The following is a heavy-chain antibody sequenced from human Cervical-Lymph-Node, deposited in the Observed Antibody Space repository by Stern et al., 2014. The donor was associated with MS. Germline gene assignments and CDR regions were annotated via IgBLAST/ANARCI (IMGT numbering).Heavy chain of an antibody. CDR1: GFTFTTHS. Sequence: VQLVQSGGGLVQPGGSLRLSCAASGFTFTTHSMDWVRQAPGKGLEWVSHITSSSSAINYADSVKGRFTISRDNAQNSLFLQTNSLRAEDTAVYYCARDPGGTYHHWGQGTLVTVSS. V-gene: IGHV3-48*04. CDR3: ARDPGGTYHH. D-gene: IGHD1-1*01. J-gene: IGHJ5*02. CDR2: ITSSSSAI.